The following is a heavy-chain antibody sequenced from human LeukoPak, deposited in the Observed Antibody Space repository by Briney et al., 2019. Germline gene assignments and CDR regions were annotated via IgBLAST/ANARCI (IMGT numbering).Heavy chain of an antibody. D-gene: IGHD7-27*01. CDR1: GGTFSSYA. J-gene: IGHJ4*02. CDR2: IIPIFGTA. Sequence: SVKVSCKASGGTFSSYAISWVRQAPGQGLEWMGGIIPIFGTANYAQKFQGRVTMTRNTSISTAYMELSSLRSEDTAVYYCARGPRNWGFDYWGQGTLVTVSS. CDR3: ARGPRNWGFDY. V-gene: IGHV1-69*05.